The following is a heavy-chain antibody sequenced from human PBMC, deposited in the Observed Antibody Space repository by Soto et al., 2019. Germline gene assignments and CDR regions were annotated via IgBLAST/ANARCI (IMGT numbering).Heavy chain of an antibody. J-gene: IGHJ5*02. Sequence: GGSLRLSCAASGFIFENFDMSWVRQAPGKGLEWISSISGSGFKKYYADSVKGRFTISRDNSKSTVYLELNNLSAEDTAVYHCAKNQGVELVPLATVDWFDPWGQGSVVTVS. V-gene: IGHV3-23*01. D-gene: IGHD1-26*01. CDR2: ISGSGFKK. CDR1: GFIFENFD. CDR3: AKNQGVELVPLATVDWFDP.